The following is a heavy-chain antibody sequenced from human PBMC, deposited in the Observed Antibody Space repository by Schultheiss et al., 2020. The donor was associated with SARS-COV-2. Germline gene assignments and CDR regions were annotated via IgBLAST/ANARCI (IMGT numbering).Heavy chain of an antibody. CDR3: AREGQVVGATVPY. V-gene: IGHV4-38-2*02. CDR2: IYTSGST. D-gene: IGHD1-26*01. J-gene: IGHJ4*02. Sequence: SETLSLTCAVSGYSISSGYYWGWIRQPPGKGLEWIGSIYTSGSTNYNPSLKSRVTISVDTSKNQFSLKLSSVTAADTAVYYCAREGQVVGATVPYWGQGTLVTVSS. CDR1: GYSISSGYY.